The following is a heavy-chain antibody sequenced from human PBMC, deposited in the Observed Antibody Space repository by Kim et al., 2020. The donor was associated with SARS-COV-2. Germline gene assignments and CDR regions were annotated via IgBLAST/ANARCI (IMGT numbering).Heavy chain of an antibody. CDR3: AKEEGSGYSSGWTYYYYGMDV. Sequence: GGSLRLSCAASGFTFSSYGMHWVRQAPGKGLEWVAAISYDGSNKYYADSVKGRFTISRDNSKNTRYLQMNSLRAEDTAVYYCAKEEGSGYSSGWTYYYYGMDVWGQGTTVTVSS. CDR2: ISYDGSNK. J-gene: IGHJ6*02. V-gene: IGHV3-30*18. CDR1: GFTFSSYG. D-gene: IGHD6-19*01.